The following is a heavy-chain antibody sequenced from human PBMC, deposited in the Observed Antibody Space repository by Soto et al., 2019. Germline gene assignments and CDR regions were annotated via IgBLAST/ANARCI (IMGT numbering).Heavy chain of an antibody. J-gene: IGHJ4*03. D-gene: IGHD6-13*01. CDR1: GFTFSSYS. V-gene: IGHV3-48*02. Sequence: EVQLVESGGGLVQPGGSLRLSCAASGFTFSSYSMNWVRQAPGKGLQWISYISSSSNTIYYADSVKGRFTISSDYAKNSLYLQMNLLTDEDRAVYYGVRGCPRDQIYFWYGNDCWGQGTPVTVSS. CDR2: ISSSSNTI. CDR3: VRGCPRDQIYFWYGNDC.